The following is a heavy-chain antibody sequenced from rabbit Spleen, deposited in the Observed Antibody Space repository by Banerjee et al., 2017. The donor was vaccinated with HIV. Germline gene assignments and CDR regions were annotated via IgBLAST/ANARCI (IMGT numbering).Heavy chain of an antibody. Sequence: PLVEPGGGLAQPEGPLTLTCKVSGFYFSSSDYICCVRQAPGKGLEWISCIAGSSSGFTYSATWATGRFTISKTSSTTVTLQMTSLTVADTATYFCARDTGTSFSSYGMDLWGPGTLVTVS. D-gene: IGHD7-1*01. V-gene: IGHV1S45*01. J-gene: IGHJ6*01. CDR3: ARDTGTSFSSYGMDL. CDR1: GFYFSSSDY. CDR2: IAGSSSGFT.